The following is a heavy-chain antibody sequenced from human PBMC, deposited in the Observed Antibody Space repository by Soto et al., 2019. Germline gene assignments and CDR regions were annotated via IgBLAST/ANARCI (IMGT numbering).Heavy chain of an antibody. CDR3: ARTINWNDLRAGYGMDV. CDR1: GFTFSSYS. V-gene: IGHV3-21*01. CDR2: ISSSSSYI. D-gene: IGHD1-20*01. Sequence: GGSLRLSCAASGFTFSSYSMNWVRQAPGKGLEWVSSISSSSSYIYYADSVKGRFTISRDNAKNSLYLQMNSLRAEDTAVYYCARTINWNDLRAGYGMDVWGQGTTVTVSS. J-gene: IGHJ6*02.